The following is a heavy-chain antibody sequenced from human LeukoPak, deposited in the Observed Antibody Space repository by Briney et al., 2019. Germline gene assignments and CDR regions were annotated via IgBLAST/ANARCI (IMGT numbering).Heavy chain of an antibody. Sequence: KPSETLSLTCTVSGGSISSYYWSWIRQPPGKGLEWIGYIYTSGSTNYNPSLKSRVTISVDTSKNQFSLKLSSVTAADTAVYYCARDSSSWNDAFDIWGQGTMVTVSS. J-gene: IGHJ3*02. D-gene: IGHD6-13*01. CDR2: IYTSGST. V-gene: IGHV4-4*09. CDR3: ARDSSSWNDAFDI. CDR1: GGSISSYY.